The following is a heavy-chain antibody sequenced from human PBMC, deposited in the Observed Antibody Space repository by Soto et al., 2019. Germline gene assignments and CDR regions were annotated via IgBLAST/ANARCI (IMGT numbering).Heavy chain of an antibody. CDR1: GFTFSTYA. CDR2: ISGSGGST. Sequence: EVQLLESGGGLVQPGGSLRLSCAASGFTFSTYAMNWVRQAPGKGLEWVSTISGSGGSTYYADSVKGRFTISRDNSKNTLYIQTNSLRAEDTGLYYCAKDLGSSGSYHGIYFDSWGQGTLVTVSS. D-gene: IGHD1-26*01. V-gene: IGHV3-23*01. J-gene: IGHJ4*02. CDR3: AKDLGSSGSYHGIYFDS.